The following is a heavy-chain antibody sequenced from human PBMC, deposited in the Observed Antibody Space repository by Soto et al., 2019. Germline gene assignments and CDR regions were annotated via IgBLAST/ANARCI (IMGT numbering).Heavy chain of an antibody. V-gene: IGHV1-69*01. CDR1: GGTFSSYS. D-gene: IGHD1-26*01. J-gene: IGHJ4*02. CDR2: IIPIFGTA. CDR3: ARDGGSHGGGIDY. Sequence: QVQLVQSGAEVKKPGSSVKVSCKASGGTFSSYSINWVRQAPGQGLEWMGEIIPIFGTANYAQKFQGRVTITADESTSTAYRARSSLRSEDTDVYYCARDGGSHGGGIDYWGQGTVVTVSS.